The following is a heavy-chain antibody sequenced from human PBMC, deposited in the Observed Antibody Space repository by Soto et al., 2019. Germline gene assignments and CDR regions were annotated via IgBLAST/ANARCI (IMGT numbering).Heavy chain of an antibody. V-gene: IGHV4-30-4*01. D-gene: IGHD2-15*01. CDR1: GASFSSDDYY. CDR3: ARDLGYCAAGSCYAKWGS. J-gene: IGHJ5*02. Sequence: KTSETLSLTCTVSGASFSSDDYYWSWIRQPPGKGLEWIGFIYYSGTYFNPSLKSRATMSVDTSRNQFSLKLSSVTAADTAVYYCARDLGYCAAGSCYAKWGSWGQGTLVTVSS. CDR2: IYYSGT.